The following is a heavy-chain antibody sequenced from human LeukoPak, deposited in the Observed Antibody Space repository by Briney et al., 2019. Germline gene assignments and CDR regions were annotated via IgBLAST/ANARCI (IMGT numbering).Heavy chain of an antibody. CDR2: INPSGGST. D-gene: IGHD6-13*01. CDR3: AREGRRSSSWYGMDV. CDR1: GYTFTSYY. V-gene: IGHV1-46*01. J-gene: IGHJ6*04. Sequence: ASVNVSCKASGYTFTSYYMHWVRQAPGQGLEWMGIINPSGGSTSYAQKFQGRVTMTRDTSTSTVYMELSSLRSEDTAVYYCAREGRRSSSWYGMDVWGKGPRSPSPQ.